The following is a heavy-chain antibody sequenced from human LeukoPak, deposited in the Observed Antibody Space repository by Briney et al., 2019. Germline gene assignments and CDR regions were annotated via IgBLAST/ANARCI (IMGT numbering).Heavy chain of an antibody. Sequence: GGSLRLSCAASGFTFSTFAMTWVRQAPGKGLEWVSRISDSGGSTYYADSVKGRSTISRDNSQNTLYLLMNSLRVDDTAVYYCAGYYDLNWFDPWGQGTLVTVSS. CDR1: GFTFSTFA. J-gene: IGHJ5*02. V-gene: IGHV3-23*01. D-gene: IGHD3-3*01. CDR3: AGYYDLNWFDP. CDR2: ISDSGGST.